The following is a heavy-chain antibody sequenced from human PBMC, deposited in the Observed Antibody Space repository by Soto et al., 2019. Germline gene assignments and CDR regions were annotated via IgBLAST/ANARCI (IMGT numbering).Heavy chain of an antibody. Sequence: QQVESGGGLVQPGGSLRLSCAASGFTVSTYWMHWVRQDPGKGLMWVSRISPDGSTTTYADPVRGRFTISRDTAENTLYLQMNSLRVEDTAVYYCAKDRVPYSDYGRYFDLWGRGTLVTVSS. V-gene: IGHV3-74*01. J-gene: IGHJ2*01. CDR1: GFTVSTYW. D-gene: IGHD4-17*01. CDR2: ISPDGSTT. CDR3: AKDRVPYSDYGRYFDL.